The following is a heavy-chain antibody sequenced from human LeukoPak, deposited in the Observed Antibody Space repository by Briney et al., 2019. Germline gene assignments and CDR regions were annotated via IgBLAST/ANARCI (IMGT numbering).Heavy chain of an antibody. V-gene: IGHV3-43*02. J-gene: IGHJ6*02. Sequence: GGSLRLSCAASGFTFDDYAMHWVRQAPGKGLEWVSLISGDGGSTYYADSVKGRFTISRDNSKNSLYLQMNSLRAEDTAVYYCARVDDSSGYYYDYYGMDVWGQGTTVTVSS. CDR2: ISGDGGST. CDR1: GFTFDDYA. CDR3: ARVDDSSGYYYDYYGMDV. D-gene: IGHD3-22*01.